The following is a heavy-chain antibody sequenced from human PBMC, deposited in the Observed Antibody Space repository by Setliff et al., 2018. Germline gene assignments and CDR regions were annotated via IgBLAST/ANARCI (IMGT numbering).Heavy chain of an antibody. Sequence: PGGSLRLSCVASGFTFSNYEFNWVRQAPGKGLEWVSMITTGGSTYYADSVKGRFTISRDNAKNSLYLQLDSLTADDTAVYYCARGSLRGTTYPSDYWGQGTLVTVSS. CDR1: GFTFSNYE. V-gene: IGHV3-48*03. CDR3: ARGSLRGTTYPSDY. J-gene: IGHJ4*02. D-gene: IGHD1-7*01. CDR2: ITTGGST.